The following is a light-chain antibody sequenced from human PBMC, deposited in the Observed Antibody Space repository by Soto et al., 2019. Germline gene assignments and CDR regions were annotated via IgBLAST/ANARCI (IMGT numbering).Light chain of an antibody. CDR2: AAS. CDR3: QQSYSTLLT. CDR1: QSISSY. J-gene: IGKJ4*01. V-gene: IGKV1-39*01. Sequence: DIQMTQSPSSLAASLGDRVTITCRASQSISSYLNWYQQKPGKAPKLLIYAASSLQSGVPSRFSGSGSGTDFTLTISSLQPEDFATYYCQQSYSTLLTFGGGPKVDIK.